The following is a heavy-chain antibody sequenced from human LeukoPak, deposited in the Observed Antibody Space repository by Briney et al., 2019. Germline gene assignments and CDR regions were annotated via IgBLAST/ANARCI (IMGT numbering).Heavy chain of an antibody. Sequence: SETLSLTCTVSGGSVSSGSYYWSWIRHPPGKGVEWIGYIYYSGSTNYNPSLKSRVTISVDTSKNQFSLKLSSVTAADTAVYYCARSLPSDYYGSGSHDYWGQGTLVTVSS. CDR1: GGSVSSGSYY. D-gene: IGHD3-10*01. CDR2: IYYSGST. CDR3: ARSLPSDYYGSGSHDY. J-gene: IGHJ4*02. V-gene: IGHV4-61*01.